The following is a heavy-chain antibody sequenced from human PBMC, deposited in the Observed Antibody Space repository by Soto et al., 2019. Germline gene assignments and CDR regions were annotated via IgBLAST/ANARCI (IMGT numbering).Heavy chain of an antibody. Sequence: SETLSLTCTVSGGSISSGGYYWSWIRQHPGKGLEWIGYIYYSGSTYYNPSLKSRVTISVDTSKNQFSLKLSSVTAADTAVYYCARDISGAMTTVTSNLFDPWGQGTLVTVSS. CDR1: GGSISSGGYY. J-gene: IGHJ5*02. CDR3: ARDISGAMTTVTSNLFDP. V-gene: IGHV4-31*03. CDR2: IYYSGST. D-gene: IGHD4-17*01.